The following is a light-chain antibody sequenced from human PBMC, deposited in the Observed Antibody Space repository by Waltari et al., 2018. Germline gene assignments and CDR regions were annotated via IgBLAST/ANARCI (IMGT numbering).Light chain of an antibody. V-gene: IGKV3-11*01. J-gene: IGKJ4*01. CDR3: QDRSSWPT. Sequence: EIVLTQSPATLSLSPGERATLSCRASQSISDYLAWYQQKPGQPPRLIIYDASNRATGIPPRFSGTGSGTDFTLTITSLEPEDFAVYYCQDRSSWPTFGGGTKV. CDR2: DAS. CDR1: QSISDY.